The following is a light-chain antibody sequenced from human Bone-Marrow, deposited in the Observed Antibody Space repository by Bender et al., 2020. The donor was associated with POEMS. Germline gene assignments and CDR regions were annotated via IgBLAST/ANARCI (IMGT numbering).Light chain of an antibody. J-gene: IGLJ1*01. CDR2: DVS. V-gene: IGLV2-14*03. CDR3: SSFSSSYTP. Sequence: QSALTQPASVSGSPRQSITISCTGSSSDVGGYNYVSWYQQHPGKAPKLLIYDVSNRPAGVSNRFSGSKSGNAASLTISGLQAEDEADYYCSSFSSSYTPFGTGTKVSVL. CDR1: SSDVGGYNY.